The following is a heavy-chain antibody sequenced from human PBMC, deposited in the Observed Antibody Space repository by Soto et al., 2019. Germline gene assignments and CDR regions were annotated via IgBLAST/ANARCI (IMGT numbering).Heavy chain of an antibody. V-gene: IGHV3-33*05. CDR2: ISYDGSD. J-gene: IGHJ4*02. D-gene: IGHD1-1*01. Sequence: QMQLVESGGGVVQPGRSLRLSCVASGFPFREFGMHWVRQAPGKGLEWVALISYDGSDYADSVKGRFTISRDDSRDTLFLHMDNLRPDDTGVYYCARRWNYYLDFWGQGTLDAVSS. CDR3: ARRWNYYLDF. CDR1: GFPFREFG.